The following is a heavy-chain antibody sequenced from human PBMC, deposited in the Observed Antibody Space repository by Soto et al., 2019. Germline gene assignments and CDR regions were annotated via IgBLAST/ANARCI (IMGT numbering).Heavy chain of an antibody. J-gene: IGHJ3*02. CDR2: IYYSGRT. Sequence: QVQLQESGPGLVKPSQTLSLTCTVSGGSISSGGYYWSWIRQHPGKGLEWIGYIYYSGRTYYNPSLKSRVTISVDTSNNQFSLKLSSVTAADTAVYYCARVRGASPLLHDAFDIWGQGTMVTVSS. D-gene: IGHD5-18*01. CDR3: ARVRGASPLLHDAFDI. CDR1: GGSISSGGYY. V-gene: IGHV4-31*03.